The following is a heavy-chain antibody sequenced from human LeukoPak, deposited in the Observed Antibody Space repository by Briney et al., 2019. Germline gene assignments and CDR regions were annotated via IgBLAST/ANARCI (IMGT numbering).Heavy chain of an antibody. Sequence: PSETLPLTCTVPGGSISSYYWSWIRQPPGKGLEWIGYIYYSGSTNYNPSLKSRVTISVDTSKNQFSLKLSSVTAAGTAVYYCARESGWLHSYYYYYYMDVWGKGTTVTVSS. CDR1: GGSISSYY. CDR2: IYYSGST. J-gene: IGHJ6*03. CDR3: ARESGWLHSYYYYYYMDV. V-gene: IGHV4-59*01. D-gene: IGHD5-24*01.